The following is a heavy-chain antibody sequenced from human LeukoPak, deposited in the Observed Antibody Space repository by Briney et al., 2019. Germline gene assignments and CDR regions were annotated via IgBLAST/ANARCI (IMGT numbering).Heavy chain of an antibody. V-gene: IGHV1-18*01. CDR3: AREHVDTSFDI. CDR2: ISGYNGNT. Sequence: ASVKVSCKASEGTLRSHGITWVRQAPGQGLEWMGWISGYNGNTNYAQKLQGRVTMTTDTSTSTAYMELRSLRSDDTAVYYCAREHVDTSFDIWGQGTMVTVSS. CDR1: EGTLRSHG. J-gene: IGHJ3*02. D-gene: IGHD5-18*01.